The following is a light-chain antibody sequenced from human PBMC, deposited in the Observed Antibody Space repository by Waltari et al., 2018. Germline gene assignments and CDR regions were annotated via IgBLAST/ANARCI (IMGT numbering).Light chain of an antibody. J-gene: IGLJ2*01. CDR2: DVN. Sequence: QSALTQPASVSGSPGQSITISCTGTSNDVGGYKYVSWYQQHPGKAPKLLIYDVNNRPSGVSNRFSGSKSGNTASLTIAGLQAEDEADYFCSSYTSSTSVIFGGGTKVTVL. CDR1: SNDVGGYKY. V-gene: IGLV2-14*03. CDR3: SSYTSSTSVI.